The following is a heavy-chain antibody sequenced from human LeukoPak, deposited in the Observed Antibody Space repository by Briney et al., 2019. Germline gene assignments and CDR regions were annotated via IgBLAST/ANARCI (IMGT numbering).Heavy chain of an antibody. Sequence: SETLSLTCTVSGFSISSGYYWDWIRQPPGKGLEWIGSFYHSGSTHYNPSLKSRVTISLDTSKNQFSLNLSSVTAADTAVYYCARVFYYGSGSYYKGSNWFDPWGQGTLVTVSS. CDR3: ARVFYYGSGSYYKGSNWFDP. CDR2: FYHSGST. V-gene: IGHV4-38-2*02. CDR1: GFSISSGYY. D-gene: IGHD3-10*01. J-gene: IGHJ5*02.